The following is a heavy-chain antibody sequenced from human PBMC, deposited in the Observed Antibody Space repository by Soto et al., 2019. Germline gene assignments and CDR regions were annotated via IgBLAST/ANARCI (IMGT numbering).Heavy chain of an antibody. CDR2: MNPNSGNT. J-gene: IGHJ5*02. CDR1: GYTFTSYD. V-gene: IGHV1-8*01. Sequence: ASVKVSCKASGYTFTSYDINWVRQATGQGLEWMGWMNPNSGNTGYAQKFQGGVTMTRNTSISTAYMELSSLRSEDTAVYYCAGESPSNNWFDPWGQGTLVTVSS. D-gene: IGHD3-10*01. CDR3: AGESPSNNWFDP.